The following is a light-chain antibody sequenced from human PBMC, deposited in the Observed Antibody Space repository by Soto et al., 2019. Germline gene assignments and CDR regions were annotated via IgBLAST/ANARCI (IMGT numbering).Light chain of an antibody. CDR2: GVS. CDR1: QSVNRN. CDR3: QQYYNWWT. J-gene: IGKJ1*01. V-gene: IGKV3-15*01. Sequence: EIVMTQSPATLSVSPGERATLSCRASQSVNRNLAWYQQKPGQAPRLLIYGVSTRATGIAARFSGSGSGTEFTLTISSLRSEDFAVYYCQQYYNWWTFGQGTMVEIK.